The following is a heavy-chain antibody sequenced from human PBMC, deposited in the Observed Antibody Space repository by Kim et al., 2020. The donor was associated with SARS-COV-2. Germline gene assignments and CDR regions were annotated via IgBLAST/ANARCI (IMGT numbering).Heavy chain of an antibody. V-gene: IGHV3-74*01. J-gene: IGHJ4*02. CDR3: VREGYSSSMFWGFDS. Sequence: AASVKGRFAISRDNAKNTLYLQLHSLRAGDTAVYYCVREGYSSSMFWGFDSWGQGTLVTVSS. D-gene: IGHD6-13*01.